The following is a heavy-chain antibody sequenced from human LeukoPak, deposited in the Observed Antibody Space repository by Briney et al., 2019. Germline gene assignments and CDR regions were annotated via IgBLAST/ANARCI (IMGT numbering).Heavy chain of an antibody. Sequence: ASVKVSCKASGYTFTSYGISWVRQAPAQGLEWMGWISAYNGNTNYAQKLQGRVTMTTDTSTSTAYMELRSLRSDDTAVYYCARVEVRGVIIPDHFDYWGQGTLVTVSS. CDR2: ISAYNGNT. J-gene: IGHJ4*02. V-gene: IGHV1-18*01. D-gene: IGHD3-10*01. CDR1: GYTFTSYG. CDR3: ARVEVRGVIIPDHFDY.